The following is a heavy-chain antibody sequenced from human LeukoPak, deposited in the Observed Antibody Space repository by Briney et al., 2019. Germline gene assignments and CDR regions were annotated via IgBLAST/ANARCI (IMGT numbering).Heavy chain of an antibody. CDR1: GFTFSRFS. D-gene: IGHD3-10*01. V-gene: IGHV3-21*01. CDR3: AREFNTVGNFDY. J-gene: IGHJ4*02. CDR2: IYVTGGYI. Sequence: PGGSLRLSCATSGFTFSRFSMRWVRQAPGKGLEWVASIYVTGGYINYADSVKGRVTISRDNAKNSVYLQMSSLRAEDTAVYYCAREFNTVGNFDYWGQGTLVTASS.